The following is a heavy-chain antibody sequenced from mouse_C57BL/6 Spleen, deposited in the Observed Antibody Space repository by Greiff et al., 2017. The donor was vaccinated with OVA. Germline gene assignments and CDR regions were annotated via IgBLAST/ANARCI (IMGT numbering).Heavy chain of an antibody. Sequence: EVKVVESGGGLVKPGGSLKLSCAASGFTFSDYGMHWVRQAPEKGLEWVAYISSGSSTIYYADTVKGRFNIYRDNAKNTLFLQMTSLRSEDTAMYYCARYYYGYAMDYWGQGTSVTVSS. J-gene: IGHJ4*01. CDR3: ARYYYGYAMDY. CDR2: ISSGSSTI. V-gene: IGHV5-17*01. CDR1: GFTFSDYG. D-gene: IGHD1-1*01.